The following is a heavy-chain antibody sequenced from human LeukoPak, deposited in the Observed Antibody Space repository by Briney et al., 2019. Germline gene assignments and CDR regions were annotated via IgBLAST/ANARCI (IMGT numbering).Heavy chain of an antibody. CDR1: GGSFSGYY. CDR3: ARGGGYSSS. Sequence: SETLSLTCAVYGGSFSGYYWSWIRQPPGKGLEWIGEINHSGSTNYNPSLKSRVTISADTSKNQFSLKLSSVTAADTAVYYCARGGGYSSSWGQGTLVIVSS. CDR2: INHSGST. V-gene: IGHV4-34*01. D-gene: IGHD6-6*01. J-gene: IGHJ4*02.